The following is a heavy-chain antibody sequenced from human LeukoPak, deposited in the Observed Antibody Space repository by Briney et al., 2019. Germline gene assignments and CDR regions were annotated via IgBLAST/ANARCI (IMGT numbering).Heavy chain of an antibody. Sequence: GGSLRLSCAASGFTFSSYWMHWVRQAPGKGLVWASRINTDGSSTSYADSVKGRFTISRDNSKNTLYLQMNSLRAEDTAVYYCAKDKGSGSYYNENYFDYWGQGTLVTVSS. CDR3: AKDKGSGSYYNENYFDY. V-gene: IGHV3-74*01. D-gene: IGHD3-10*01. J-gene: IGHJ4*02. CDR2: INTDGSST. CDR1: GFTFSSYW.